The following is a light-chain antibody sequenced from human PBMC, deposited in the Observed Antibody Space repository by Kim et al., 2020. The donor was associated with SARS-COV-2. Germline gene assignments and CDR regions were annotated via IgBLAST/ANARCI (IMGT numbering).Light chain of an antibody. CDR3: TAWDDSLSGRV. CDR2: RNA. V-gene: IGLV1-47*01. J-gene: IGLJ3*02. CDR1: SSNIGSNY. Sequence: GQRVTISCSGSSSNIGSNYVYWYQQLPGTAPKLLIYRNAQRPSGVPDRFSGSKSGTSASLAISGLRSEDEADYYCTAWDDSLSGRVFGGGTQLTVL.